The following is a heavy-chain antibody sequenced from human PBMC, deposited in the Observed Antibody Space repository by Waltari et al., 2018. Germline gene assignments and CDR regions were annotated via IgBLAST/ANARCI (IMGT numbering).Heavy chain of an antibody. V-gene: IGHV3-48*01. D-gene: IGHD2-2*01. J-gene: IGHJ4*02. CDR2: SSSDSNVI. Sequence: EVQLVESGGGLVQPGGSLRLSCAVSGFTFNNYHMNWVRLAPGRGLEWLSYSSSDSNVIYYADSVKGRFTISRDNSKNTVYLHMDSLRAEDTALYYCSKDSDAFYIDYWGQGVLVTVSS. CDR1: GFTFNNYH. CDR3: SKDSDAFYIDY.